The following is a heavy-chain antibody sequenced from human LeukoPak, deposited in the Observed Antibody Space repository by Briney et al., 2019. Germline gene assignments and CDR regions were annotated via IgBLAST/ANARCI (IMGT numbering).Heavy chain of an antibody. CDR3: ARVQYSGSYNDAFDI. CDR2: MIPNSGNT. D-gene: IGHD1-26*01. J-gene: IGHJ3*02. Sequence: ASVKVSCKASGYTFTSYDIDWVRQATGQGLEWMGWMIPNSGNTGYAQKFQGRVTMTRNTSISTAYMDLSSLRSEDTAVYYCARVQYSGSYNDAFDIWGQGTVVTVSS. V-gene: IGHV1-8*01. CDR1: GYTFTSYD.